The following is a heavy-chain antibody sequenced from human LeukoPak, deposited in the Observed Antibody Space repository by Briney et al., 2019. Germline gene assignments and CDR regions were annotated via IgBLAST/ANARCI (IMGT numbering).Heavy chain of an antibody. CDR3: ASWAYLRDAFDL. D-gene: IGHD7-27*01. CDR1: GTSISSYY. J-gene: IGHJ3*01. Sequence: SETLSLTCTVSGTSISSYYWSWIRQPPGKGLEWIGYIYYSGSTNYNPSLKSRVTISVDTSKNQFSLKLSSVTAADTAVYYCASWAYLRDAFDLWGQGTMVTVSS. V-gene: IGHV4-59*08. CDR2: IYYSGST.